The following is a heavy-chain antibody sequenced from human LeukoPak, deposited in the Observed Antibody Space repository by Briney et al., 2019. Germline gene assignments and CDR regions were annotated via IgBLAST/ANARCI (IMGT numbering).Heavy chain of an antibody. CDR3: ARGRSEWLSDAFDI. CDR2: INPNSGGT. V-gene: IGHV1-2*02. J-gene: IGHJ3*02. CDR1: GYTFTGYY. Sequence: ASVKVSCKASGYTFTGYYMHWVRQAPRQGLEWMGWINPNSGGTNYAQKFQGRVTMTRDTSISTAYMELSRLRSDDTAVYYCARGRSEWLSDAFDIWGQGTMVTVSS. D-gene: IGHD3-3*01.